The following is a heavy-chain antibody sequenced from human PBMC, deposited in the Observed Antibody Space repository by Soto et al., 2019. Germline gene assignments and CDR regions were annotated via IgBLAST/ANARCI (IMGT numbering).Heavy chain of an antibody. CDR3: AKNGQPPYYYYGLDV. V-gene: IGHV1-18*01. CDR2: ISGYNGDA. Sequence: ASVKVSCKTSAYTFTRYGISWVRQAPGQGLEWMGWISGYNGDANYAQRFQGRVSMTIDTSTTTAYMELRTLTPDDTAVYYCAKNGQPPYYYYGLDVWG. D-gene: IGHD2-8*01. J-gene: IGHJ6*02. CDR1: AYTFTRYG.